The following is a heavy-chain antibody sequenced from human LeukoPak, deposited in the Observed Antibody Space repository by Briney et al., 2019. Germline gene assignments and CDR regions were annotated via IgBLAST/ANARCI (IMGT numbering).Heavy chain of an antibody. CDR3: AKDHSASDAGY. D-gene: IGHD2-21*01. J-gene: IGHJ4*02. V-gene: IGHV3-30*02. CDR1: GFTFSSYG. CDR2: IRYDGRIK. Sequence: PGGSLRLSCAASGFTFSSYGMHWVRQAPSKGLKWVAFIRYDGRIKHYADSVKGRFTISRDNSKKMVHLQMDSLRADDTAIYYCAKDHSASDAGYWGQGTLVTVSS.